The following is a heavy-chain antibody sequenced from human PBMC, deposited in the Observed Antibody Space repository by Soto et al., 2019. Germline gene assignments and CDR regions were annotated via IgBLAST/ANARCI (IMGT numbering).Heavy chain of an antibody. Sequence: PSETLSLTXTVSGGSITSGSYYWGWIRQSPGKGLEWIGTVYYSGTTDYRPSLKSRVTISGDTSKNHFSLKLDSVTAADTAVYYCARHIRDSSGYHFDYWGQGILVTVSS. CDR3: ARHIRDSSGYHFDY. CDR1: GGSITSGSYY. D-gene: IGHD3-22*01. V-gene: IGHV4-39*01. CDR2: VYYSGTT. J-gene: IGHJ4*02.